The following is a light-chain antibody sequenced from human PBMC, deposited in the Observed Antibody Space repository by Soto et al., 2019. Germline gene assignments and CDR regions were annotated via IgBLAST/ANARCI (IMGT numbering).Light chain of an antibody. CDR1: QYISGY. J-gene: IGKJ4*01. Sequence: EIVLTQSPATLSLSPGERATLSCRASQYISGYLAWYQLRPGQGPRLLIFDAASRATGIPDRVSGSGSGTDFTLTISRLEPEDFAVYYCQQRASWPLTFGGGTKVEIK. V-gene: IGKV3-11*01. CDR3: QQRASWPLT. CDR2: DAA.